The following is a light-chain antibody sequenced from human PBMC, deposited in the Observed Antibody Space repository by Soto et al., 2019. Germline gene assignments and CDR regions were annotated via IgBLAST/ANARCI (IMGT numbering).Light chain of an antibody. CDR2: DAS. J-gene: IGKJ5*01. Sequence: IQMPPSPSSLSASVVYRFTITGQASQDISNYLNWYQQKLGKDPKLLIYDASNLETGVPSRFSGNGSGTDFTFTISSLQPEDRATYYCQQLNSYPITCGQGTRLDIK. V-gene: IGKV1-33*01. CDR3: QQLNSYPIT. CDR1: QDISNY.